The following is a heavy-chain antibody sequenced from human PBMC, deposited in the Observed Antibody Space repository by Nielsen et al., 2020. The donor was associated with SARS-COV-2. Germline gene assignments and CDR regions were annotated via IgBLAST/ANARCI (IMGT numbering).Heavy chain of an antibody. CDR1: GFTFVDYA. CDR2: IRWNSGSI. D-gene: IGHD1-14*01. Sequence: SLKISCAASGFTFVDYAMHWVRQAPGKGLEWVSGIRWNSGSIGYADSVKGRFTISRDNAKNSLYLQMNSLRAEDTALYYCAKIESEIEDNYGMDVCGQWTTVTVSS. V-gene: IGHV3-9*01. CDR3: AKIESEIEDNYGMDV. J-gene: IGHJ6*02.